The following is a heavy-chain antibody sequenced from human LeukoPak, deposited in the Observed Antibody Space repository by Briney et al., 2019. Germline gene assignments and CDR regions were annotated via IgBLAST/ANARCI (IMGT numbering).Heavy chain of an antibody. J-gene: IGHJ4*02. V-gene: IGHV4-39*01. Sequence: SETLSLTCTVSGGSISSSSYYWGWIRQPPGKGLEWIGSIYYSGSTHYNPSLKSRVTISVDTSKNQFSLKLSSVTAADTAVYYCARPISSGSYSFDLGYWGQGTLVTVSS. CDR2: IYYSGST. CDR1: GGSISSSSYY. CDR3: ARPISSGSYSFDLGY. D-gene: IGHD1-26*01.